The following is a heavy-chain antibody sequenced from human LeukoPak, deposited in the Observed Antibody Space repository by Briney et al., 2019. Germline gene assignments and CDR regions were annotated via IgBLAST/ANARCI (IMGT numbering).Heavy chain of an antibody. CDR1: GFTFNTYS. CDR3: VRDYCSSTSCSGRYYYCYMDV. D-gene: IGHD2-2*01. V-gene: IGHV3-48*01. CDR2: ISSISHTI. Sequence: GGSLRLSCAASGFTFNTYSMTWVRKAPGKGLEWVSYISSISHTIYYTDSVKGRFTISRDNARNSLYLQMNSLRAEDTAVYFRVRDYCSSTSCSGRYYYCYMDVWGKGTTVTVSS. J-gene: IGHJ6*03.